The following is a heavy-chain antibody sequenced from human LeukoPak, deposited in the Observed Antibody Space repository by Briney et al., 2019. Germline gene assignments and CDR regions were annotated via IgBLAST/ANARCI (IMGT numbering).Heavy chain of an antibody. J-gene: IGHJ4*02. V-gene: IGHV3-11*04. D-gene: IGHD3-22*01. CDR1: GFTFNIYY. CDR2: IGLHGYPL. Sequence: GGSLRLSCAVSGFTFNIYYMSWIRQAPGKGLEWISYIGLHGYPLDYADSVKGRFTISRDNAQNSLYLDMGSLRAEDTAVYYCARKDFSSGSFTYWGQGTLVTVSS. CDR3: ARKDFSSGSFTY.